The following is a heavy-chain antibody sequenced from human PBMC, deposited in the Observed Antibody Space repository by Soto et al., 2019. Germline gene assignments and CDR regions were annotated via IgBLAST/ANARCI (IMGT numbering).Heavy chain of an antibody. CDR3: ARAGSFGVDEYFQY. CDR1: GYTFTDFF. V-gene: IGHV1-2*02. CDR2: INPHDGGT. Sequence: ASVKVSCKASGYTFTDFFVHWVRQAPGQGLEWMVWINPHDGGTKYAQKFQGRVTMTWDTSISTAFTELNGLRPDDTAIYFCARAGSFGVDEYFQYWGEGSLVTVSS. J-gene: IGHJ1*01. D-gene: IGHD3-3*02.